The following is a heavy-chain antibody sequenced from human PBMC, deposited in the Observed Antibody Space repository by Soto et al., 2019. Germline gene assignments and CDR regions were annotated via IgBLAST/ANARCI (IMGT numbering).Heavy chain of an antibody. CDR3: ARSRRHIVVVTAIRRAEYFQH. CDR1: GGSFSGYY. CDR2: INHSGST. Sequence: QVQLQQWGAGLLKPSETLSLTCAVYGGSFSGYYWSWIRQPPGKGLEWIGEINHSGSTNYNPSLKSRVTISVDTSKNQFSLKLSYVTAADTAVYYCARSRRHIVVVTAIRRAEYFQHWGQGTLVTVSS. J-gene: IGHJ1*01. D-gene: IGHD2-21*02. V-gene: IGHV4-34*01.